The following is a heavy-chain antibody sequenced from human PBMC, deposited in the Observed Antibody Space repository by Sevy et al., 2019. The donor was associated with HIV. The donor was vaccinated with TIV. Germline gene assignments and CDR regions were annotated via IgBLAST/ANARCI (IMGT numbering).Heavy chain of an antibody. J-gene: IGHJ4*02. Sequence: ASVKVSCKASGYTFTSYDINLVRQATGQGLEWMGWMNPNSGNTGYAQKFQGRVTMTRNTSISTAYMELSSLTAEETAVYYCARGKRSTMVRVVTTHYYFDYWGQRTLVTVSS. CDR3: ARGKRSTMVRVVTTHYYFDY. CDR1: GYTFTSYD. V-gene: IGHV1-8*01. CDR2: MNPNSGNT. D-gene: IGHD3-10*01.